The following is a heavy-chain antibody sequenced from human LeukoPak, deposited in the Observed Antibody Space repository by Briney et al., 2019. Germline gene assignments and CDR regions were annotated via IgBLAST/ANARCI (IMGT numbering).Heavy chain of an antibody. CDR1: GFTFSSYW. CDR2: IRSKTYGGTG. J-gene: IGHJ4*02. Sequence: GGSLRLSCAASGFTFSSYWMSWVRQAPGKGLEWVGFIRSKTYGGTGEYAASVKGRFTISRDDSKSIAHLQMNSLKTEDTAVYYCTRSESGTYKGGFDFWGQGTLVTVSS. V-gene: IGHV3-49*04. D-gene: IGHD1-26*01. CDR3: TRSESGTYKGGFDF.